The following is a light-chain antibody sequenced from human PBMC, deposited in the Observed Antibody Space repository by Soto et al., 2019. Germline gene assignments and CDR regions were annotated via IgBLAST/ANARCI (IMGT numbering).Light chain of an antibody. V-gene: IGKV3-11*01. Sequence: EIVLTQSPATLSLSPGERATLSCRASQSVSSYLAWYQQKPGQAPRLLIYDASNRATGIPARFSGSGSGTEFTLTINSLQSEDFAVYYCQQYNDWPPWTFGQGTK. CDR2: DAS. J-gene: IGKJ1*01. CDR1: QSVSSY. CDR3: QQYNDWPPWT.